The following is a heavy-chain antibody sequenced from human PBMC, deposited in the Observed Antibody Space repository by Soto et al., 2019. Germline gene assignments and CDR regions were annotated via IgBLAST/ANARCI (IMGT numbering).Heavy chain of an antibody. Sequence: SVKVSCKASGGTFSSYAISWVLQAPGQGLEWMGGIIPIFGTANYAQKFQGRVTITADKSTSTAYMELSSLRSEDTAVYYRARDRVWSGYYDDYYYYGMDVWGQGTTVTVSS. CDR2: IIPIFGTA. CDR1: GGTFSSYA. D-gene: IGHD3-3*01. J-gene: IGHJ6*02. CDR3: ARDRVWSGYYDDYYYYGMDV. V-gene: IGHV1-69*06.